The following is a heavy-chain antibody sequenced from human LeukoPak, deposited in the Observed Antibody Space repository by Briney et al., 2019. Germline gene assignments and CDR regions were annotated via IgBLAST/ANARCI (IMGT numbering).Heavy chain of an antibody. D-gene: IGHD2-2*01. V-gene: IGHV3-23*01. CDR3: AVDCSSPSCYGQSAFDI. CDR1: GFTFSSYA. CDR2: ISGSGGST. J-gene: IGHJ3*02. Sequence: GGSLRLSCAASGFTFSSYATSWVRQAPGKGLEWVSAISGSGGSTYYADSVKGRFTISRDNSKNTLYLQMNSLRAEDTAVYYCAVDCSSPSCYGQSAFDIWGQGTMVTVSS.